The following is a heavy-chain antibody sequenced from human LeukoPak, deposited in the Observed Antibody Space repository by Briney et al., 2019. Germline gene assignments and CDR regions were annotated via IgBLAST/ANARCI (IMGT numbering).Heavy chain of an antibody. Sequence: PGGSPRLSCAASGFTFSSYWMSWVRQAPGKGLEWVANIKQDGSEKYYVDSVKGRFTISRDNAKNSLYLQMNSLRAEDTAVYYCARDGTDYDFWSGYSQSLYYFDYWGQGTLVTVSS. CDR3: ARDGTDYDFWSGYSQSLYYFDY. J-gene: IGHJ4*02. CDR1: GFTFSSYW. D-gene: IGHD3-3*01. CDR2: IKQDGSEK. V-gene: IGHV3-7*01.